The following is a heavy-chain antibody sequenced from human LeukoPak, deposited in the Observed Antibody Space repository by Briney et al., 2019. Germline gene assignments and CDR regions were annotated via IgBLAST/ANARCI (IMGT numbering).Heavy chain of an antibody. CDR3: ARDYYDSSGYEPGLYY. V-gene: IGHV1-8*03. CDR2: MNPNSGNT. Sequence: ASVKVSCKASGYTFTSYDINWVRQATGQGLEWMGWMNPNSGNTGYAQKFQGRVTITRNTSISTAYMELRSLRSDDTAVYYCARDYYDSSGYEPGLYYWGQGTLVTVSS. CDR1: GYTFTSYD. D-gene: IGHD3-22*01. J-gene: IGHJ4*02.